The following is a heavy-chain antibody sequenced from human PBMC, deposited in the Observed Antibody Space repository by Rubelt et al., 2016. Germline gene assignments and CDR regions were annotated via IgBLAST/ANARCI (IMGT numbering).Heavy chain of an antibody. CDR2: INAGNGNT. CDR1: GYTFTSYA. CDR3: ARAQRIRLLMVYAPTFDY. V-gene: IGHV1-3*01. J-gene: IGHJ4*02. D-gene: IGHD2-8*01. Sequence: QVQLVQSGAEVKKPGASVKVSCKASGYTFTSYAMHWVRQAPGQRLEWMGWINAGNGNTKYSQKFQGSVTITRDTSASTAYMELSSRRSDDTAVYYCARAQRIRLLMVYAPTFDYWGQGTLVTVSS.